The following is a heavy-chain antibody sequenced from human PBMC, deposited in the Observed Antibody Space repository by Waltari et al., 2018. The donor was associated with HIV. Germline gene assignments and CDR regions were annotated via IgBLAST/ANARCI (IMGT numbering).Heavy chain of an antibody. J-gene: IGHJ2*01. V-gene: IGHV3-15*01. CDR1: GFTFSKAW. Sequence: SGFTFSKAWMSWVRQAPGKGLEWVGRIRSKTDGGTTDYAAPVKGRFTISRDDSKNTLYLQMDSLKTEDTAVYYCTTQRSGSGCYSNIFSGSFDLWGRGTLVTVSS. CDR3: TTQRSGSGCYSNIFSGSFDL. D-gene: IGHD3-10*01. CDR2: IRSKTDGGTT.